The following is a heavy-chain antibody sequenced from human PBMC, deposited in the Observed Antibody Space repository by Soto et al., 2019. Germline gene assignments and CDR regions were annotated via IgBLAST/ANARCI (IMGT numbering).Heavy chain of an antibody. CDR1: GGTFNGYG. V-gene: IGHV1-69*06. J-gene: IGHJ3*01. CDR3: ARGVSNSGAYYTGPSAYDL. CDR2: TVPVFDTS. D-gene: IGHD3-10*01. Sequence: QVQLVQSGAVGKKPGSSVEVSCKASGGTFNGYGISWVRQAPGQGLEWMGGTVPVFDTSKYAPRFQGRVTITAEKSTSTAYMELSSVRSADTAIYFCARGVSNSGAYYTGPSAYDLWGQGTLVIVSS.